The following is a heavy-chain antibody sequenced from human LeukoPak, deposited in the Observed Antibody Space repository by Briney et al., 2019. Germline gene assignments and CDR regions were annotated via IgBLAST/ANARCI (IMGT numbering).Heavy chain of an antibody. CDR1: GFTFDDYA. D-gene: IGHD5-18*01. CDR2: ISWNSGSI. CDR3: ARDPAVDTAMVA. J-gene: IGHJ5*02. V-gene: IGHV3-9*01. Sequence: GGSLRLSCAASGFTFDDYAMHWVRQAPGKGLEWVSGISWNSGSIGYADSVKGRFTISRDNAKNSLYLQMNSLRAEDTAVYYCARDPAVDTAMVAWGQGTLVTVSS.